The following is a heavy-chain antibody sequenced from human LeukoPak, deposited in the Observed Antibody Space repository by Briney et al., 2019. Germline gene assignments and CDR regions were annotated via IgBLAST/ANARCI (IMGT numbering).Heavy chain of an antibody. CDR1: GFTFSSYA. CDR2: ISGSGGST. V-gene: IGHV3-23*01. D-gene: IGHD4-23*01. Sequence: PGRSLRLSCAASGFTFSSYAMSWVRQAPGKGLEWVSAISGSGGSTYYADSVKGRFTISRDNSKNTLYLQMNSLRAEDTAVYYCAKDQRVWTTVVTPGDLKDAFDIWGQGTMVTVSS. J-gene: IGHJ3*02. CDR3: AKDQRVWTTVVTPGDLKDAFDI.